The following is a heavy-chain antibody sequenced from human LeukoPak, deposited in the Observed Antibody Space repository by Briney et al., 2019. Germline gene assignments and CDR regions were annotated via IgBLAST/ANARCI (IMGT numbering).Heavy chain of an antibody. D-gene: IGHD3-10*02. CDR3: AKVSMLLGEFYFDI. CDR2: INPSGGST. Sequence: ASVKVSCKASGYTFTSYYMHWVRQAPGQGLEWMGIINPSGGSTSYAQKFQGRVTMTRDTSTSTVYMELSSLRSEDTAVYYCAKVSMLLGEFYFDIGGQGTRFTSLQ. CDR1: GYTFTSYY. J-gene: IGHJ3*02. V-gene: IGHV1-46*01.